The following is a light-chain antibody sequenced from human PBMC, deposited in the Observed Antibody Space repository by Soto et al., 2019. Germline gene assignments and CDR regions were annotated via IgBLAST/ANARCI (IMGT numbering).Light chain of an antibody. V-gene: IGKV3-15*01. CDR2: DAS. Sequence: ETMMTQSPDTLSVSLEERATLSCRASQSLRSSLAWYQQKPGQAPRLLIYDASTRATGIPARFSGSGSGTDFTLTISGLQSEDFAVYYCQQYNNWPQTFGQGTKVDIK. CDR1: QSLRSS. CDR3: QQYNNWPQT. J-gene: IGKJ1*01.